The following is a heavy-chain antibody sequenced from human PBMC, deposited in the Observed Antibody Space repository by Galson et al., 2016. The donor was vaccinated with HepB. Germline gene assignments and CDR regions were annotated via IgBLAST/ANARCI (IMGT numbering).Heavy chain of an antibody. D-gene: IGHD5-12*01. CDR2: INPSGGFT. Sequence: VKVSCKASGYTFSSYYMHWVRQAPGQGLEWMGIINPSGGFTTYAQKLQGRVTMTRDTSTSTVYMELSSLRSEDTAVYYCARGADSGYDLGDYWGQGTLVTVSS. V-gene: IGHV1-46*01. CDR3: ARGADSGYDLGDY. CDR1: GYTFSSYY. J-gene: IGHJ4*02.